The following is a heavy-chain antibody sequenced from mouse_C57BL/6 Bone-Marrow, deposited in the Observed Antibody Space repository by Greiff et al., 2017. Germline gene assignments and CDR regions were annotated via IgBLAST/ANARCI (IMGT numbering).Heavy chain of an antibody. CDR3: AREEITTYAMDN. V-gene: IGHV1S132*01. J-gene: IGHJ4*01. Sequence: VQLQQSGAELVRPGTSVKLSCKTSGYIFTSYWIHWVKQRSGQGLECIARIYPGTGSTYYNEKFKGKATLTADKSSSTAYMQLSSLKSEDSAVDVCAREEITTYAMDNWGRGTAVTVTA. CDR1: GYIFTSYW. D-gene: IGHD1-1*01. CDR2: IYPGTGST.